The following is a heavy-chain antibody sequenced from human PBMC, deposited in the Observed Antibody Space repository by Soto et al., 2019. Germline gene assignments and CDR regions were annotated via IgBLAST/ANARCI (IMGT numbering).Heavy chain of an antibody. V-gene: IGHV3-23*01. D-gene: IGHD3-10*01. CDR2: ISVGGDTT. CDR1: GFTFNNYA. J-gene: IGHJ4*02. CDR3: AKGRGGSGSLTPRVDF. Sequence: EVQLSESGGGLVQPGGSLRLSCAASGFTFNNYAMTWVRQAPGKGLEWVSAISVGGDTTSYADSVKGRFTVSRDGSKNTLYLQMSSLRAEDTALYYCAKGRGGSGSLTPRVDFWGQGTLVTVSS.